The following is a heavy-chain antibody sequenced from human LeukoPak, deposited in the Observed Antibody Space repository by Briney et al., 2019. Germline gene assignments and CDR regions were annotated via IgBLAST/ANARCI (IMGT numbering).Heavy chain of an antibody. Sequence: ASVKVSCKASGYTFTGYYMHWVRQAPGQGLEWRGWINPNSGGTNYAQKFQGWVTMTRDTSISTAYMELSRLRSDDTAVYYCARDRGYYYGSGSYGSLGYFDLWGRGTLVTVSS. J-gene: IGHJ2*01. CDR2: INPNSGGT. CDR1: GYTFTGYY. D-gene: IGHD3-10*01. V-gene: IGHV1-2*04. CDR3: ARDRGYYYGSGSYGSLGYFDL.